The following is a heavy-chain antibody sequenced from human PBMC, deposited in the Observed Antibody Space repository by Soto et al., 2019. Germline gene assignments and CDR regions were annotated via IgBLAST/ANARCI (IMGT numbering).Heavy chain of an antibody. J-gene: IGHJ6*02. CDR2: IDPSDSYT. Sequence: VESLKISCKGSGYIFTSYWISWVLQMPGKGLEWMGRIDPSDSYTNYSPSFQGHVTISADKSISTAYLQWSSLKASDTAMYYCARPYSWEVGGGMDVWGQGTTVTVSS. CDR3: ARPYSWEVGGGMDV. CDR1: GYIFTSYW. V-gene: IGHV5-10-1*01. D-gene: IGHD1-26*01.